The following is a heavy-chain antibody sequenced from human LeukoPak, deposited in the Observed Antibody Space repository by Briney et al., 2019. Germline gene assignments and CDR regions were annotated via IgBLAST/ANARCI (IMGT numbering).Heavy chain of an antibody. J-gene: IGHJ6*02. Sequence: GASVKVSFKASGGTFSIYAISWVRQAPGQGLEWMGRIIPIFGIANYAQKFQGRVTITADKSTSTAYMELSSLRSEDTAVYYCASGPLEYSSSSSYYGMDVWGQGTTVTVSS. D-gene: IGHD6-6*01. CDR2: IIPIFGIA. V-gene: IGHV1-69*17. CDR3: ASGPLEYSSSSSYYGMDV. CDR1: GGTFSIYA.